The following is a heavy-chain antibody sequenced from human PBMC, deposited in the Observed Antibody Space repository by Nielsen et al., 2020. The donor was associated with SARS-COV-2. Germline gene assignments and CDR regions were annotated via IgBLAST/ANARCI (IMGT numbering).Heavy chain of an antibody. J-gene: IGHJ3*01. CDR1: GFIFDEYG. Sequence: GGSLRLSCAASGFIFDEYGLSWVRQVPGKELEWVAGINWRGGIGYGDSVKGRFTISRDNANNSLYLQMNSLRAEDTALYHCARDSRGAFDLWGQGTKVIASA. CDR3: ARDSRGAFDL. CDR2: INWRGGI. V-gene: IGHV3-20*01.